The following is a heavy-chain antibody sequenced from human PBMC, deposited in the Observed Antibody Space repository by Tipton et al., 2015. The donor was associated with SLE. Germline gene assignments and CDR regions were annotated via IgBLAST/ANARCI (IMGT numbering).Heavy chain of an antibody. V-gene: IGHV4-38-2*02. CDR3: ARVFVGV. J-gene: IGHJ6*02. D-gene: IGHD3-3*01. CDR1: GGSISTNY. CDR2: IYHSGST. Sequence: TLSLTCIVSGGSISTNYWSWIRQPPGKGLEWIGSIYHSGSTYYNPPLKSRVTISVDTSKNQFSLKLSSVTAADTAVYYCARVFVGVWGQGTTVTVSS.